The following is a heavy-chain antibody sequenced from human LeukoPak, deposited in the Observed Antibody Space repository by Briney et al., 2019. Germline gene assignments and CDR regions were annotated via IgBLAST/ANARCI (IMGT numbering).Heavy chain of an antibody. V-gene: IGHV3-30*04. Sequence: GGSLRLSCAAFGFTFSSYAMHWVRQAPGKGLEWVAVISYDGSNKYYADSVKGRFTISRDNSKNTLYLQMNSLRAEDTAVYYCARPMIFYDSSGPYFDYWGQGTLVTVSS. CDR2: ISYDGSNK. D-gene: IGHD3-22*01. CDR1: GFTFSSYA. CDR3: ARPMIFYDSSGPYFDY. J-gene: IGHJ4*02.